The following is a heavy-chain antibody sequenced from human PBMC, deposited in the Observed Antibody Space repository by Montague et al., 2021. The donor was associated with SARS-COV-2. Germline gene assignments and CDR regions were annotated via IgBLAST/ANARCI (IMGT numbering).Heavy chain of an antibody. D-gene: IGHD5-18*01. CDR2: INHSGST. J-gene: IGHJ4*02. CDR3: ARGGGYSYGALDY. CDR1: GGSFSGYY. Sequence: SETLSLTCVVYGGSFSGYYWSWIRQPPGKGPEWIGEINHSGSTNYNPSLKSRVTISVDTSKKQFSLWLNSVTAADTAVYYCARGGGYSYGALDYWGQGTLVTVSS. V-gene: IGHV4-34*01.